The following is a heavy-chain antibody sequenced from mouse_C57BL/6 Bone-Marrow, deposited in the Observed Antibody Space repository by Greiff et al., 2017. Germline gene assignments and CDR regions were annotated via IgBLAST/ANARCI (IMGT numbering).Heavy chain of an antibody. CDR3: ARWTDY. Sequence: VQLQQPGAELVMPGASVKLSCKASGYTFTSYWMHWVKQRPGQGLEWIGEIDPSDSYTNYNQKFKGKSTLTVDKSSSTAYMQLSSLTSEESAVYYCARWTDYWGQGTTLTVSS. J-gene: IGHJ2*01. CDR2: IDPSDSYT. CDR1: GYTFTSYW. V-gene: IGHV1-69*01.